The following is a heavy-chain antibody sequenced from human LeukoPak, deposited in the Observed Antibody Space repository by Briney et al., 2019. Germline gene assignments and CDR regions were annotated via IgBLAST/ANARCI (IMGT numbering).Heavy chain of an antibody. CDR1: GFTFDDYA. CDR3: AKDYYDSSGYYFDY. Sequence: GGSLRLSCAVSGFTFDDYAMHWVRQAPGKGLEWVSGISWNSGSIGYADSVKGRFTISRDNAKNSLYLQMNSLRAEDTALYYCAKDYYDSSGYYFDYWGQGTLVTVSS. CDR2: ISWNSGSI. D-gene: IGHD3-22*01. V-gene: IGHV3-9*01. J-gene: IGHJ4*02.